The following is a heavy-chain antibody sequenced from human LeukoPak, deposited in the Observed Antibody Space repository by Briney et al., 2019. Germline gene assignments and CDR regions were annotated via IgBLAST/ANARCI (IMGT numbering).Heavy chain of an antibody. J-gene: IGHJ4*02. Sequence: GGSLRLSCAASGFTFSSYSMNWVRQAPGKGLEWVSSIRGSSSYMYYADSVKGRFTISRDNVQNSLYLQMNSLRAEDTAVYYCARVYSGSWSEVDCWGQGTLVTVSP. D-gene: IGHD6-13*01. V-gene: IGHV3-21*01. CDR1: GFTFSSYS. CDR2: IRGSSSYM. CDR3: ARVYSGSWSEVDC.